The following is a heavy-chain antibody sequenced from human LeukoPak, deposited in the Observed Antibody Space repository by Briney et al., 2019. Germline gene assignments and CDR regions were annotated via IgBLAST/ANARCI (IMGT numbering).Heavy chain of an antibody. J-gene: IGHJ4*02. CDR3: ASVDYDSSGYYFDY. V-gene: IGHV4-34*01. D-gene: IGHD3-22*01. CDR2: INHSGTT. CDR1: GGSFSGYY. Sequence: SETLSLTCAVYGGSFSGYYWSWIRQPPGKGLEWIGEINHSGTTNYNPSLKSRVTLSVDTSKNQFSLKLSSVTAADTAVYYCASVDYDSSGYYFDYWGQGTLVTVSS.